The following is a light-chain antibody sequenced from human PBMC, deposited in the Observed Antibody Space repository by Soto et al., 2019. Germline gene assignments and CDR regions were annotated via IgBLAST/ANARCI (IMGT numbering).Light chain of an antibody. V-gene: IGKV3-15*01. CDR1: QSVSSN. CDR2: GAS. Sequence: EIVMTQSPATLSLSPGERATLSCRASQSVSSNLAWYQQNPGQAPRLLIYGASTRATNVSARFSGSGSGTEFTLTISSLQSEDFALYYCQQYNHWPPITFGPGTRLEI. CDR3: QQYNHWPPIT. J-gene: IGKJ5*01.